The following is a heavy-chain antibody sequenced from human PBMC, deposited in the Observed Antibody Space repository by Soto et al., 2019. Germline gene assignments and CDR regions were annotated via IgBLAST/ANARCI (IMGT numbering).Heavy chain of an antibody. V-gene: IGHV4-4*07. Sequence: SETLSLSCTVSGGSINTFYWSWVRQPAGKGLEWIGRIFSSGSTSFNPSLESRVAMSVDTSKNHFSLNLSSVTAADMAVYYCAREVSYSAYNFAHGIKLWCFDFWGQGALVTVSS. D-gene: IGHD5-12*01. CDR1: GGSINTFY. CDR3: AREVSYSAYNFAHGIKLWCFDF. CDR2: IFSSGST. J-gene: IGHJ4*02.